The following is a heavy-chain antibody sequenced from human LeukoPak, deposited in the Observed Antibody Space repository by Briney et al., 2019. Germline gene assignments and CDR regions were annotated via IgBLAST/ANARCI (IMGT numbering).Heavy chain of an antibody. Sequence: PGGSLRLSCAASGFTFSSYAMHWVRQAPGKGLEWVAVISYDGSNKYYADSLKGRFTISRDNSKNTLYLQMNSLRAEDTAVYYCARPTITMVRGVITPSFGYWGQGTLVTVSS. J-gene: IGHJ4*02. CDR2: ISYDGSNK. V-gene: IGHV3-30-3*01. CDR3: ARPTITMVRGVITPSFGY. D-gene: IGHD3-10*01. CDR1: GFTFSSYA.